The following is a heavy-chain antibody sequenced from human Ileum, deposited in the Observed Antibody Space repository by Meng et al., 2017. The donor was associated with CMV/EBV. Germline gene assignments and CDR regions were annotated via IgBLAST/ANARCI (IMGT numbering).Heavy chain of an antibody. Sequence: GESLKISCAASGIVFSTYSMNWVRQAPGKGLEWISFISSSSGTIYDADSVKGRFTTSRDNAKNSLYLQMNSLRAEDTAVYYCAREGCTSTTCYPLSDIYLWGQGTLVTVSS. V-gene: IGHV3-48*04. CDR3: AREGCTSTTCYPLSDIYL. D-gene: IGHD2-2*01. CDR1: GIVFSTYS. J-gene: IGHJ4*02. CDR2: ISSSSGTI.